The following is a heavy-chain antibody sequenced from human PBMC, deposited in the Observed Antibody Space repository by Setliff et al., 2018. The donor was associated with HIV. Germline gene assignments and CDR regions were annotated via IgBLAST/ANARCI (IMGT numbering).Heavy chain of an antibody. D-gene: IGHD1-26*01. Sequence: PSETLSLTCTVSGDSIIGSRNFWGWIRQPPGKGLEWIGNIHSSGSTYYNPSLKSRVFISVDLSINQFSLKLHSVTAADTAVYYCACGEDSGTYGEPYDSWGQGALVTVSS. V-gene: IGHV4-39*01. CDR2: IHSSGST. CDR3: ACGEDSGTYGEPYDS. J-gene: IGHJ4*02. CDR1: GDSIIGSRNF.